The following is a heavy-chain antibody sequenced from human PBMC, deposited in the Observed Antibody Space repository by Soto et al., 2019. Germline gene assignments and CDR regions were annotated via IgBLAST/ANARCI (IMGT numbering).Heavy chain of an antibody. CDR2: MFYGVST. J-gene: IGHJ4*02. D-gene: IGHD3-3*02. CDR1: GSSINSSGYY. V-gene: IGHV4-39*01. Sequence: QLQVQESGPGLVEPSETLSLTCTVSGSSINSSGYYWGWIRQPPGKGLEWIGSMFYGVSTYYNPSLKSRVTVSVDTSKNQFSLNLRSVTAADTAVYYCARLPSRHLVDYWGQGTLVTVSS. CDR3: ARLPSRHLVDY.